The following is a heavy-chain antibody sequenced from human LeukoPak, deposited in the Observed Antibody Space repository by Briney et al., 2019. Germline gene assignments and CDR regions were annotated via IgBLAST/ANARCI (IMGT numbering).Heavy chain of an antibody. J-gene: IGHJ3*02. CDR3: ARERSYDSSGYSDAFDI. D-gene: IGHD3-22*01. V-gene: IGHV4-59*12. CDR1: GGSISSYY. Sequence: SETLSLTCTVSGGSISSYYWSWIRQPPGKGLEWIGYIYYRSTNYNPSINSCVTISIDMSKNQLSLKLSPVTAADTAVYYCARERSYDSSGYSDAFDIWGEGTLVTVSS. CDR2: IYYRST.